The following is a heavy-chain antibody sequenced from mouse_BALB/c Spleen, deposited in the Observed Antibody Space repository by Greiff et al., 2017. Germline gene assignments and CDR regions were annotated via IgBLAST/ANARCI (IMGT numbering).Heavy chain of an antibody. CDR1: GYTFTSYN. V-gene: IGHV1-12*01. D-gene: IGHD2-1*01. Sequence: QVQLQQPGAELVKPGASVKMSCKASGYTFTSYNMHWVKQTPGQGLEWIGAIYPGNGDTSYNQKFKGKATLTADTSSSTAYMQLSSLTSEDSAVYYCARSLYGNPYYYAMDYWGQGTSVTVSS. CDR3: ARSLYGNPYYYAMDY. CDR2: IYPGNGDT. J-gene: IGHJ4*01.